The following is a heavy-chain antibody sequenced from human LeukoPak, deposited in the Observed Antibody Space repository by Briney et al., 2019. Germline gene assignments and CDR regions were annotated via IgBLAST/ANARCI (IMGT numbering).Heavy chain of an antibody. D-gene: IGHD3-16*01. J-gene: IGHJ4*02. Sequence: PGGSLRLSCAASGFTFSNYGMHWVRQTPGKGLEWVAVISYHGSNQYYIDSVKGRFTISRDNSKNTLYLQMNTLRAEDTAVYYYTRDGSNLQISAVYLPGEYWGQGTLVSVSS. CDR3: TRDGSNLQISAVYLPGEY. CDR1: GFTFSNYG. CDR2: ISYHGSNQ. V-gene: IGHV3-30*03.